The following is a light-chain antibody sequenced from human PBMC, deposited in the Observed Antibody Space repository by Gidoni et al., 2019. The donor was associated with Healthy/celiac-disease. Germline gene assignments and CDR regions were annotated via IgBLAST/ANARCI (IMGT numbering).Light chain of an antibody. Sequence: QSALTQPASVSGSPGQSLTISCNGTSSDVGGYNYVSWYQQHPGKAPKLMIYEVSNRPSGVSIRFSGSKSGNTASLTISGLQAEDEADYYCSSYTSSSTFYVFGTGTKVTVL. V-gene: IGLV2-14*01. CDR3: SSYTSSSTFYV. CDR1: SSDVGGYNY. CDR2: EVS. J-gene: IGLJ1*01.